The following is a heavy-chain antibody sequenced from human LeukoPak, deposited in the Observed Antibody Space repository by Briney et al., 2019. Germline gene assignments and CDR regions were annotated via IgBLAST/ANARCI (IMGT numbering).Heavy chain of an antibody. CDR2: ISGSGGST. D-gene: IGHD2-2*01. CDR3: AKGYCSSTSCYPYYYYYMDV. J-gene: IGHJ6*03. Sequence: GGSLRLSCAVSGFTFSSYAMSWVRQAPGKGLEWVSDISGSGGSTYYADSVKGRFTISRDNSKNTLYLQMNSLRAEDTAVYYCAKGYCSSTSCYPYYYYYMDVWGKGTTVTISS. CDR1: GFTFSSYA. V-gene: IGHV3-23*01.